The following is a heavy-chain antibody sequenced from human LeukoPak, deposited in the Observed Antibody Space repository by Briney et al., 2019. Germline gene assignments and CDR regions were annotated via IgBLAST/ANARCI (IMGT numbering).Heavy chain of an antibody. J-gene: IGHJ3*02. CDR3: ARTSIAARRANAFDI. CDR1: GGSISSGDYY. V-gene: IGHV4-30-4*01. D-gene: IGHD6-6*01. CDR2: IYYSGST. Sequence: SETLSLTCTVSGGSISSGDYYWSWIRQPPGKGLEWIGYIYYSGSTYYNPSLKSRVTISVDTSKNQFSLKLSSVTAADTAVYYCARTSIAARRANAFDIWGQGTMVTVSS.